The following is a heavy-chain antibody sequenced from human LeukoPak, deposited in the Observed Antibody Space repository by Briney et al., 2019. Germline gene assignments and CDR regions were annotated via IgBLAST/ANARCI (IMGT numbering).Heavy chain of an antibody. CDR1: GFTFSSYS. Sequence: PGGSLRLSCAASGFTFSSYSMNWVRQAPGKGLEWVSSITSSSSYIYYADSVKGRFTISRDNAKNSLYLQMNSLRAEDTAVYYCARYYYDSSGYNIYYFDYWGQGTLVTASS. CDR2: ITSSSSYI. V-gene: IGHV3-21*01. CDR3: ARYYYDSSGYNIYYFDY. D-gene: IGHD3-22*01. J-gene: IGHJ4*02.